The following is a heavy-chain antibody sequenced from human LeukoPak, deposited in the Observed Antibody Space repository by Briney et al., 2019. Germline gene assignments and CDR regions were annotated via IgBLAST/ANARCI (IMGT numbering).Heavy chain of an antibody. CDR3: ARDPYGDVGDY. J-gene: IGHJ4*02. Sequence: PSETLSLTCAVYGGSFSGYYLSWIRQPPGKGLEWIGEINHSGSTNYNPSLKSRVTISVDTSKNQFSLKLSSVTAADTAVYYCARDPYGDVGDYWGQGTLVTVSS. V-gene: IGHV4-34*01. D-gene: IGHD4-17*01. CDR2: INHSGST. CDR1: GGSFSGYY.